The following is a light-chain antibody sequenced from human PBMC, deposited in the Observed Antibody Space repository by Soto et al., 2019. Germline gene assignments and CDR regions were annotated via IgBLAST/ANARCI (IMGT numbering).Light chain of an antibody. CDR2: GAS. CDR3: QQYGSSPIP. Sequence: SPGTLSLSPGERATLSCRASQSVSSNYLAWYQQKPGQAPRLLIYGASSRATGIPDRFSGTGSGTDFTLTISRLEPEDFAVYYCQQYGSSPIPFGQGTRLEIK. CDR1: QSVSSNY. V-gene: IGKV3-20*01. J-gene: IGKJ5*01.